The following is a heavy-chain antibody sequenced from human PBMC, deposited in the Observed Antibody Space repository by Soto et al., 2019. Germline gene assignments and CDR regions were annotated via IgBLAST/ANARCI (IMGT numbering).Heavy chain of an antibody. V-gene: IGHV5-10-1*01. D-gene: IGHD1-1*01. CDR2: IDPTDSYT. J-gene: IGHJ5*01. CDR3: ARVYKNCFDS. CDR1: GYNFTAFW. Sequence: GESLKISCKASGYNFTAFWIHWVRQMPGRGLEWLGKIDPTDSYTNYSPSFEGHVTISTDNSISTAYLQWSSLRASDTALYFCARVYKNCFDSWAKGNMVSVSS.